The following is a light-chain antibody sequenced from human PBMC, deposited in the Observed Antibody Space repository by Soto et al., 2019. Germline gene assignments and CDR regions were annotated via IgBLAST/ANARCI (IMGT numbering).Light chain of an antibody. V-gene: IGKV3-15*01. CDR1: QSISDT. J-gene: IGKJ1*01. Sequence: EIVMTQSPATLSFSPGLRATLSCRASQSISDTLAWYQQKPGQAPRLLIYGASTRAPGFPARFSGSGSGTDFTLTISSLQSEDFAVYYCQQYNNWPWTFGQGTKVDIK. CDR3: QQYNNWPWT. CDR2: GAS.